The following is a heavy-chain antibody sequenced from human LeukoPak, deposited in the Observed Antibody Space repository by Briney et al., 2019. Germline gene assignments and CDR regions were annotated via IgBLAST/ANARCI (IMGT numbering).Heavy chain of an antibody. CDR3: AKGDYYYDSSGYYLRGYFDY. D-gene: IGHD3-22*01. CDR1: GFTFSSYA. V-gene: IGHV3-23*01. J-gene: IGHJ4*02. CDR2: ISGSGDDT. Sequence: GGSLRLSCAASGFTFSSYAMTWVRQAPGKGLEWVSVISGSGDDTDYADSVKGRFTISRDDSKNTLYLQMNSLRAEDTAVYYCAKGDYYYDSSGYYLRGYFDYWGQGTLVTVSS.